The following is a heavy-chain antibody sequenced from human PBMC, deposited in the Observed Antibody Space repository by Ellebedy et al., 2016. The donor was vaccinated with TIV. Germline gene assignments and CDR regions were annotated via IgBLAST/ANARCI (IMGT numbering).Heavy chain of an antibody. V-gene: IGHV3-30-3*01. CDR1: GFTFIRHA. J-gene: IGHJ4*02. D-gene: IGHD3-22*01. CDR2: ISFDASNT. CDR3: ARDHPDSRTYNSDY. Sequence: GGSLRLXXTAPGFTFIRHAMHWARQAPGKGLEWVAFISFDASNTYYTDSVKGRFTISRDNSKNTLYLQMNRLRTEDTAVYYCARDHPDSRTYNSDYWGQGTPVTVSS.